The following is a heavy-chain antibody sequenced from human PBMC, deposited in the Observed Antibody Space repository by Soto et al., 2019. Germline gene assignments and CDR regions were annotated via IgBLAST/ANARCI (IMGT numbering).Heavy chain of an antibody. J-gene: IGHJ4*02. D-gene: IGHD3-3*01. Sequence: EVQLLESGGGLVQPGGSLRLSCAASGFTFSSYAMSWVRQAPGKGLEWVSAISGSGGSTYYADSVKGRFTISRDNSKNTLYLQMNSMRAEDTAVYYCAKDAFPGRFLEWFPDYWGQGTLVTVSS. CDR3: AKDAFPGRFLEWFPDY. CDR1: GFTFSSYA. V-gene: IGHV3-23*01. CDR2: ISGSGGST.